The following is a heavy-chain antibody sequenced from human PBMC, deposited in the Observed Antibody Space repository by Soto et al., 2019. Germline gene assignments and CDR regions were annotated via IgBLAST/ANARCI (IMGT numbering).Heavy chain of an antibody. D-gene: IGHD6-13*01. CDR2: IYYSGDT. Sequence: PSETLSLTCTVSGGSISSSYYTWIRQSPGKGLKWIGYIYYSGDTNYNPSLESRVTISVDTSKNQFSLKLNSVTAADTAVYYCARDLRGTAAASYYYGMDLWGQGTTVTVSS. J-gene: IGHJ6*02. V-gene: IGHV4-59*01. CDR3: ARDLRGTAAASYYYGMDL. CDR1: GGSISSSY.